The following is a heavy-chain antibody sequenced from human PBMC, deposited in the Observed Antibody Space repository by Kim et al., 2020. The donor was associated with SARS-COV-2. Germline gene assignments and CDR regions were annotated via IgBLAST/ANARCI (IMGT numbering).Heavy chain of an antibody. J-gene: IGHJ4*02. V-gene: IGHV3-33*05. Sequence: GGSLRLSCAASGFTFSSYGMHWVRQAPGKGLEWVAVISYDGSNKYYADSVKGRFTISRDNSKNTLYLQMNSLRAEDTAVYYCVGSSSIVVVVAARSLDYWGQGTLVTVSS. D-gene: IGHD2-15*01. CDR2: ISYDGSNK. CDR3: VGSSSIVVVVAARSLDY. CDR1: GFTFSSYG.